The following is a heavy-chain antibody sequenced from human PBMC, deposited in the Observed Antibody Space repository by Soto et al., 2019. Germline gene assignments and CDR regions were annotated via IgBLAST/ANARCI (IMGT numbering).Heavy chain of an antibody. CDR3: ARDEVRFLEWLPTSYYYGMDV. Sequence: SVKVSCKASGFTFTSSAMQWVRQARGQRLEWIGWIVVGSGNTNYAQKFQERVTITRDMSTSTAYMELSSLRSEDTAVYYCARDEVRFLEWLPTSYYYGMDVWGQGTTVTVSS. J-gene: IGHJ6*02. CDR1: GFTFTSSA. CDR2: IVVGSGNT. V-gene: IGHV1-58*02. D-gene: IGHD3-3*01.